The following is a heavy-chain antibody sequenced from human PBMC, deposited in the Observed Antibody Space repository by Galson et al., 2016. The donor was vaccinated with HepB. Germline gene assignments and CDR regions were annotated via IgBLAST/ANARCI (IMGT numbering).Heavy chain of an antibody. D-gene: IGHD3-22*01. V-gene: IGHV4-59*08. CDR3: ARTYYYDSRYYFDY. J-gene: IGHJ4*02. CDR2: ISYSGST. CDR1: GVSVSNYY. Sequence: SETLSLTCTVSGVSVSNYYWSWIRQPPGKGLEWIGYISYSGSTKYNPSLNSRVTISVDTSKNQFSLKLSSVTAADTAVYYCARTYYYDSRYYFDYWGPGTRVTVSS.